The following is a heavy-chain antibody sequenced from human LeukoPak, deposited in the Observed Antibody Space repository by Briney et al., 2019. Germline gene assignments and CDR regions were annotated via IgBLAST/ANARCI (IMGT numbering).Heavy chain of an antibody. CDR2: ISSSGSTI. D-gene: IGHD5-24*01. J-gene: IGHJ4*02. CDR1: GFTFSDYY. CDR3: AKDDRWLQFCC. Sequence: GGSLRLSCAASGFTFSDYYMSWIRQAPGKGLEWVSYISSSGSTIYYADSVRGRFTISRDNSRNTVYLQMNSLRAEDTAVYYCAKDDRWLQFCCWGQGTLVTVSA. V-gene: IGHV3-11*01.